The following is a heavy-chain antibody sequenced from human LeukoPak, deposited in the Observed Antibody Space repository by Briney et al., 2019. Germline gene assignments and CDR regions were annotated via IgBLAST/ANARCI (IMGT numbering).Heavy chain of an antibody. Sequence: SETLSLXCTVSGGSISSGDYYWSWIRQPPGKGLEWIGYIYYSGITYYNPSLKSRVTISVDTSKNQFSLKLSSVTAADTAVYYCARVPAAIGGFDPWGQGTLVTVSS. CDR3: ARVPAAIGGFDP. CDR2: IYYSGIT. D-gene: IGHD2-2*01. CDR1: GGSISSGDYY. J-gene: IGHJ5*02. V-gene: IGHV4-30-4*08.